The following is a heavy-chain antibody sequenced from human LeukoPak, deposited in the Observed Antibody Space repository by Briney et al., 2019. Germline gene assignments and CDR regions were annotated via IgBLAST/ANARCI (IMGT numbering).Heavy chain of an antibody. J-gene: IGHJ6*03. CDR1: GGSFSGYY. Sequence: SETLSLTCAVYGGSFSGYYWSWIRQPPGKGLEWIGEINHSGSTNYNPSLKSRVTISVDTSKNQFSLKLGSVTAADTAVYYCARGSFVAAAGTAGYYYYYMDVWGKGTTVTVSS. D-gene: IGHD6-13*01. V-gene: IGHV4-34*01. CDR2: INHSGST. CDR3: ARGSFVAAAGTAGYYYYYMDV.